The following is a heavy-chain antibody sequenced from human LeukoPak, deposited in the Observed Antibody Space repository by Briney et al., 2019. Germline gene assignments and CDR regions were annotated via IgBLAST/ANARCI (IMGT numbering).Heavy chain of an antibody. J-gene: IGHJ6*03. CDR2: IKRKTDGGTT. V-gene: IGHV3-15*01. CDR1: GFTFNNAW. Sequence: PGGSLRLSCAASGFTFNNAWMSWVRQAAGKGLEWVGRIKRKTDGGTTDYAAPVKGRFTISRDDSKNMLYLQMNSLKNEDTAVYYCTTGYGLDSRGRHYYYYMDVWGKGTTVTVSS. D-gene: IGHD6-19*01. CDR3: TTGYGLDSRGRHYYYYMDV.